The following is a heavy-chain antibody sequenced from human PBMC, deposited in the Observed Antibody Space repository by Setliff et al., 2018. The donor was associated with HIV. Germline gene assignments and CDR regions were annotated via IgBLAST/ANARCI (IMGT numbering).Heavy chain of an antibody. CDR3: AKGRNYYDSSGWYYFDY. D-gene: IGHD3-22*01. CDR1: GFTFSSYG. V-gene: IGHV3-30*02. CDR2: IWYDGSNK. Sequence: GGSLRLPCAASGFTFSSYGMHWVRQAPGKGLEWVAVIWYDGSNKYYADSVKGRFTISRDNSKNTLYLQMNSLRAEDTAVYYCAKGRNYYDSSGWYYFDYWGQGTLVTVSS. J-gene: IGHJ4*02.